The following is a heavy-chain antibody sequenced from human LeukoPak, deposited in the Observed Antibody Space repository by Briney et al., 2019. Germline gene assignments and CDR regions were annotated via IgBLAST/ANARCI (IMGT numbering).Heavy chain of an antibody. D-gene: IGHD6-19*01. J-gene: IGHJ6*02. Sequence: SETLSLTCTVSGGSISSSSYYWGWIRQPPGKGLEWIGSIYYSGSTYYNPSLKSRVTISVDTPKNQFSLKLSSVTAADTAVYYCARFRIAVADYYGMDVWGQGTTVTVSS. CDR1: GGSISSSSYY. V-gene: IGHV4-39*01. CDR2: IYYSGST. CDR3: ARFRIAVADYYGMDV.